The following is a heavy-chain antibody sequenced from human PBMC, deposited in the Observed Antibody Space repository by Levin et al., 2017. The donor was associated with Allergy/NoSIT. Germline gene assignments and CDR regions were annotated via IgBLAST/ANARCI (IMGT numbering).Heavy chain of an antibody. J-gene: IGHJ2*01. V-gene: IGHV4-39*01. Sequence: SETLSLTCTVSGGSISSSSYYWGWIRQPPGKGLEWIGSIYYSGSTYYNPSLKSRVTISVDTSKNQFSLKLSSVTAADTAVYYCARQPEPPTVTTSWYFDLWGRGTLVTVSS. CDR2: IYYSGST. CDR3: ARQPEPPTVTTSWYFDL. CDR1: GGSISSSSYY. D-gene: IGHD4-17*01.